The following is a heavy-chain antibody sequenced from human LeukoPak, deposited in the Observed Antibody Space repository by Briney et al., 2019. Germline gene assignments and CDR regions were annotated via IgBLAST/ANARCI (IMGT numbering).Heavy chain of an antibody. CDR3: AKDRDPGSGYDSRGFDY. J-gene: IGHJ4*02. D-gene: IGHD5-12*01. V-gene: IGHV3-9*01. Sequence: GGSLRLSCAASGFTFDDHAMHWVRQAPGKSLQWVSGISWNGGSIGYADSVKGRFTISRDNSKNSLYLQMNSLRAEDTALYYCAKDRDPGSGYDSRGFDYWGQGTLVTVSS. CDR2: ISWNGGSI. CDR1: GFTFDDHA.